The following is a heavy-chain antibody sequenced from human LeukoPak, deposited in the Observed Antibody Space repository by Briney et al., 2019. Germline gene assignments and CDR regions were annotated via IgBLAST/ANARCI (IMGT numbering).Heavy chain of an antibody. CDR3: ASLKYCGGDCYPYYYYYYMDV. D-gene: IGHD2-21*01. Sequence: ASVKVSCKVSGYTLTELSMHWVRQAPGKGLEWMGGFDPEDGETIYAQKFQGRVTMTEDTSTDTAYMELSSLRSEDTAVYYCASLKYCGGDCYPYYYYYYMDVWGKGTTVTVSS. J-gene: IGHJ6*03. CDR1: GYTLTELS. V-gene: IGHV1-24*01. CDR2: FDPEDGET.